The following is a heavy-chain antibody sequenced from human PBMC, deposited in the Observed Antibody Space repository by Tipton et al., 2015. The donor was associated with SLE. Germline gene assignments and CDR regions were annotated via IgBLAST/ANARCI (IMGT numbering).Heavy chain of an antibody. D-gene: IGHD3-9*01. CDR3: ARDITISGGLDAFDI. Sequence: QSGAEVKKPGASVKVSCKASGYTFTSYDINWVRQATGQGLEWMGWMNPNSGNTGYAQKFQGRVTMTRNTSISTAYMELSSLRSECTAVYCCARDITISGGLDAFDIWGQGTMVTVSS. J-gene: IGHJ3*02. CDR2: MNPNSGNT. CDR1: GYTFTSYD. V-gene: IGHV1-8*01.